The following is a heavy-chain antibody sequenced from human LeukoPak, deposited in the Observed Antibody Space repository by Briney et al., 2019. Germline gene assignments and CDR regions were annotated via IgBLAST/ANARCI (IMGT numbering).Heavy chain of an antibody. Sequence: ASVKVSCKASGYTFTSYGISWVRQAPGQGLEWMGRISAYNGNTNYAQKLQGRVTMTTDTSTSTAYMELRSLRSDDTAVYYCAREVSVAGIDYMDVWGKGTTVTVSS. CDR3: AREVSVAGIDYMDV. V-gene: IGHV1-18*01. CDR1: GYTFTSYG. CDR2: ISAYNGNT. J-gene: IGHJ6*03. D-gene: IGHD6-19*01.